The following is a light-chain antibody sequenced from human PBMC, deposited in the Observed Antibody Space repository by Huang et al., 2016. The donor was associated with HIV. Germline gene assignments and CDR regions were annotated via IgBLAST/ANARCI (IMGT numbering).Light chain of an antibody. V-gene: IGKV3-15*01. CDR1: QSFATN. CDR3: QQYHNWPPWT. CDR2: GAS. J-gene: IGKJ1*01. Sequence: DIVLAQSPATLSVSPGERAALSCRASQSFATNLAWFQQRPGQAPRLLSSGASTRANGVSARFSGSGSGTDFTLTISSLQSEDSAVYYCQQYHNWPPWTFGQGTKVEIK.